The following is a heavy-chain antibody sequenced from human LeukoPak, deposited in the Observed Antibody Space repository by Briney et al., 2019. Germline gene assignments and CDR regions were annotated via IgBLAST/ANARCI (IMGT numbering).Heavy chain of an antibody. Sequence: GESLKISCKGSGYTFANYWIAWVRQMPGKGLEWMGIIYPGDSDTRYSPSFQGQVTISADKAINTAYLQWSSLKASDTAMYYCTRRAYTSEAGDWGQGTLVTVSS. CDR3: TRRAYTSEAGD. J-gene: IGHJ4*02. V-gene: IGHV5-51*01. CDR1: GYTFANYW. CDR2: IYPGDSDT. D-gene: IGHD3-16*01.